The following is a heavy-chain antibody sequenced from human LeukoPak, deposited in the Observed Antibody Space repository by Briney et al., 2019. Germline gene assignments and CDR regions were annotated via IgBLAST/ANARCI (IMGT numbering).Heavy chain of an antibody. D-gene: IGHD2-15*01. V-gene: IGHV3-7*04. CDR3: ARYHGNNWFDP. CDR2: IKQDGSET. CDR1: GFIFSNYW. Sequence: GGSLRLSCAASGFIFSNYWMTWVRQAPGRGPEGVATIKQDGSETYYADSVKGVFTISRDNAKNSVYLQMNSQRAEDTAVYYCARYHGNNWFDPWGQGSLVTVSA. J-gene: IGHJ5*02.